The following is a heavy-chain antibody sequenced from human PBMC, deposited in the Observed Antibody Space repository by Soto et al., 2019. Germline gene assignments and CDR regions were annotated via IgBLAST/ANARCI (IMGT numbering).Heavy chain of an antibody. J-gene: IGHJ4*02. V-gene: IGHV4-39*01. CDR3: ARSGIRQQLIVIDY. CDR1: GGSSSSTTYY. D-gene: IGHD6-13*01. Sequence: QLQLQESGPGLVKPSETLSLTCTVSGGSSSSTTYYWGWIRQPPGKGLEWIGSIYYSGSTYYNPSLKSRVSISVDTSKNQFSLKLTSVTAADTAVYSCARSGIRQQLIVIDYWGQGTLVTVSS. CDR2: IYYSGST.